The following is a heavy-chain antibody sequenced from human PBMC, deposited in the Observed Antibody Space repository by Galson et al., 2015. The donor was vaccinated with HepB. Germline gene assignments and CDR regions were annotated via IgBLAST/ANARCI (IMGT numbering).Heavy chain of an antibody. V-gene: IGHV3-30*04. Sequence: SLRLSCAASGFTFSSYAMHWVRQAPGKGLEWVAVISYDGSNKYYADSVKGRFTISRDNSKNTLYLQMNSLRAEDTAVYYCARDSGQWLAQRNYFDYWGQGTLVTVSS. CDR3: ARDSGQWLAQRNYFDY. J-gene: IGHJ4*02. D-gene: IGHD6-19*01. CDR1: GFTFSSYA. CDR2: ISYDGSNK.